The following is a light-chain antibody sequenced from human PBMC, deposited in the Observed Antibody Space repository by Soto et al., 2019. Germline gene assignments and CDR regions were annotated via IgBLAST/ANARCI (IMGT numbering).Light chain of an antibody. CDR3: QQYDTWPPKIT. CDR1: QSVSSY. J-gene: IGKJ5*01. CDR2: DAS. Sequence: ESVLTQSPATLSLSLGETATLSCRASQSVSSYLAWYQQKPGQAPRLLIYDASTRATGIPARFSGSVSGTEFTLTISSLQSEDLALYYCQQYDTWPPKITFGQGTRLEIK. V-gene: IGKV3-15*01.